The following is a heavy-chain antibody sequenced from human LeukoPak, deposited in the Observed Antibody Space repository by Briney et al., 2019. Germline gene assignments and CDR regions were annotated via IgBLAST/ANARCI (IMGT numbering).Heavy chain of an antibody. CDR3: ARQRFGGFYYFDY. CDR1: GGSISSSSYF. D-gene: IGHD3-10*01. Sequence: SETLSLTCTVSGGSISSSSYFWGWIRQPPGKGLEWIGSIYYSGSTYYNPSLKSRVTISVDTSKNQFSLKLTSVTASDTAVYYCARQRFGGFYYFDYWGQGTLVTVSS. CDR2: IYYSGST. V-gene: IGHV4-39*01. J-gene: IGHJ4*02.